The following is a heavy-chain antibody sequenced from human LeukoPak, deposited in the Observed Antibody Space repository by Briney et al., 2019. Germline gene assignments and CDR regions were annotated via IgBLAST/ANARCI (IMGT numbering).Heavy chain of an antibody. D-gene: IGHD3-22*01. Sequence: PGGSLRLSCAASGFTFSSYAMHWVRQAPGKGLEWVAVISYDGSNKYYADSVKGRFTISRDNSKNTLYLQMDSLRAEDTAVYYCASYYYDSSGYYYHAFDIWGQGTMVTVSS. J-gene: IGHJ3*02. V-gene: IGHV3-30-3*01. CDR3: ASYYYDSSGYYYHAFDI. CDR2: ISYDGSNK. CDR1: GFTFSSYA.